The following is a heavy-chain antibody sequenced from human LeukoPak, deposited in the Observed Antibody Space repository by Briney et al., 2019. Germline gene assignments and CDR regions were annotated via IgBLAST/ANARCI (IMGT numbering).Heavy chain of an antibody. CDR1: GITLNNYG. CDR2: ISDSGGST. J-gene: IGHJ4*02. Sequence: GGSLRLSCAVSGITLNNYGMTWVRQAPGPGLEWVAGISDSGGSTKYADSVTGRFTISRDKPKNTLYLQMNSLRAEDAAVYFCAERGVVIRVILVGFHKEAYYFESWGQGALVTVSS. V-gene: IGHV3-23*01. D-gene: IGHD3/OR15-3a*01. CDR3: AERGVVIRVILVGFHKEAYYFES.